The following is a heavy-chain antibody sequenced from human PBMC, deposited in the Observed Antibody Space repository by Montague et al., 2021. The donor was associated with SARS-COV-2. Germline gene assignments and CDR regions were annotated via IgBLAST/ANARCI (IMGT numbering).Heavy chain of an antibody. D-gene: IGHD3-9*01. Sequence: SLRLSCAASGFSFSDYSMNWVRQAPGKGLECISYISSTGSARYFADSVKGRFTISRDNAKGSLYLQMNGLRADDTAVYFCARRRLGYYGMDVWGQGTTVTVSS. J-gene: IGHJ6*02. CDR3: ARRRLGYYGMDV. V-gene: IGHV3-48*04. CDR1: GFSFSDYS. CDR2: ISSTGSAR.